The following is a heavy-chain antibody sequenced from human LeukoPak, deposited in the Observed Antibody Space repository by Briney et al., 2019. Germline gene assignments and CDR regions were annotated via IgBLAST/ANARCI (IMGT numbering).Heavy chain of an antibody. CDR1: GGSISSGGYY. J-gene: IGHJ4*02. V-gene: IGHV4-31*03. CDR2: IYYSGST. D-gene: IGHD3-22*01. Sequence: SQTLSLTCTVSGGSISSGGYYWSWIRQHPGKGLEWIGHIYYSGSTYYNPSLKSRVTISVDTSKNQFSLKLSSVTAADTAVYYCARVDYDSSGYVDYWGQGTLVTVSS. CDR3: ARVDYDSSGYVDY.